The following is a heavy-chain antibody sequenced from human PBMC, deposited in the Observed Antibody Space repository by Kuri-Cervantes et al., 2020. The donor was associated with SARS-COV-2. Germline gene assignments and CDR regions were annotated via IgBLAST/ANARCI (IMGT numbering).Heavy chain of an antibody. CDR3: YCAPKEGFDS. V-gene: IGHV1-24*01. J-gene: IGHJ4*02. D-gene: IGHD2-21*01. CDR1: GHTLTELS. CDR2: FDPEDGET. Sequence: ASVKVSCKVSGHTLTELSMHWVRQAPGKGLEWMGGFDPEDGETIYAQKFQGRVTMTEDTSTDTAYMELSSLTSEDTAIYYCYCAPKEGFDSWGQGTLVTVSS.